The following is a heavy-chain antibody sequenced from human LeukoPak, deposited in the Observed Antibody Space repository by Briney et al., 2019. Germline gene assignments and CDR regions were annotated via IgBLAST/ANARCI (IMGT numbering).Heavy chain of an antibody. D-gene: IGHD5-12*01. CDR2: ISAYNGNT. CDR1: GYTFTSYG. CDR3: AGAARVATIPEGY. V-gene: IGHV1-18*01. Sequence: ASMKVSCKASGYTFTSYGISWVRQAPGQGLEWMGWISAYNGNTNYAQKLQGRVTMTTDTSTSTAYMELRSLRSDNTAVYYCAGAARVATIPEGYWGQGTLVTVSS. J-gene: IGHJ4*02.